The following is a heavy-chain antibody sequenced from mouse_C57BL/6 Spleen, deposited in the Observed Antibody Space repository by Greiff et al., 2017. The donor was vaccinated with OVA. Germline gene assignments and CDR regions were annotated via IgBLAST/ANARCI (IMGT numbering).Heavy chain of an antibody. D-gene: IGHD2-4*01. Sequence: QVQLQQPGTELVKPGASVKLSCKASGYTFTSYWMHWVKQRPGKGLEWIGRIYPGDGDTNYNEKFKGKATLTADKSSSTAYMQLSSLTSEDSAVYFCARYAMITHYDMDYWGQGTSVTVS. CDR3: ARYAMITHYDMDY. V-gene: IGHV1-82*01. J-gene: IGHJ4*01. CDR1: GYTFTSYW. CDR2: IYPGDGDT.